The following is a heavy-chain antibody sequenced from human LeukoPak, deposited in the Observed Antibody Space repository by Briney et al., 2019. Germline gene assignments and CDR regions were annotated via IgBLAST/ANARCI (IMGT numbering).Heavy chain of an antibody. J-gene: IGHJ4*02. CDR2: INWNGGST. D-gene: IGHD3-22*01. CDR3: ARDATYYYDSSGYPYY. Sequence: GGSLRLSCAASGFTFDDYGMSWVRQAPGKGLEWVSGINWNGGSTGYADSVKGRFTISRDNAKNSLYLQMNGLRAEDTALYYCARDATYYYDSSGYPYYWGQGTLVTVSS. CDR1: GFTFDDYG. V-gene: IGHV3-20*04.